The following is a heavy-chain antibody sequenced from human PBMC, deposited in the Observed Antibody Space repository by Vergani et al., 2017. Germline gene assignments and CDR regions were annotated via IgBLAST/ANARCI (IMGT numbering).Heavy chain of an antibody. CDR1: GFTFNHYA. V-gene: IGHV3-23*01. J-gene: IGHJ6*02. D-gene: IGHD5-12*01. CDR2: ISGSGGST. Sequence: EVQLLESGGDLVQPGGSLRLSCAASGFTFNHYAMNWVRQAPGKGLEWVAGISGSGGSTYYAGSVKGRFTISRDSSKNTLYQQMNSLSAGDTAVYYCAKANPRNSGYDYLYYYHAMEVWGQGTTVTVSS. CDR3: AKANPRNSGYDYLYYYHAMEV.